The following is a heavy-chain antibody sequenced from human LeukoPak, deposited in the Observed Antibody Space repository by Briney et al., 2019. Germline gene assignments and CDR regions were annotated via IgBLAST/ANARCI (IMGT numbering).Heavy chain of an antibody. D-gene: IGHD3-3*01. V-gene: IGHV1-46*01. CDR2: INPSGGST. Sequence: ASVKVSCKASGYTFTSYYMHWVRQAPGQGLEWMGIINPSGGSTSYAQKFQGRVTMTRDTSTSTVYMELSSLRSEDTAVYYCATLGVYYDFWSGYHDYWGQGTLVTVSS. CDR1: GYTFTSYY. J-gene: IGHJ4*02. CDR3: ATLGVYYDFWSGYHDY.